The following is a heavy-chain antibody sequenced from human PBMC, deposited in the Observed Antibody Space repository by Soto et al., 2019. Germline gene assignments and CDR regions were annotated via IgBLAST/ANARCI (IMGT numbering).Heavy chain of an antibody. Sequence: GGSLRLSCAASGFTFSSYAMSWVRQAPGKGLEWVSDISSSSSSIYYADSVKGRFTISRDNAKNSLHLQMNSLRDEDTAVYYCARERAVDYWGQGTLVTVSS. V-gene: IGHV3-48*02. CDR3: ARERAVDY. CDR2: ISSSSSSI. CDR1: GFTFSSYA. D-gene: IGHD4-17*01. J-gene: IGHJ4*02.